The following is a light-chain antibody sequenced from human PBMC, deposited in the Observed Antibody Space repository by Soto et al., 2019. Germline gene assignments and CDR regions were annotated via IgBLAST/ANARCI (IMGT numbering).Light chain of an antibody. J-gene: IGKJ3*01. V-gene: IGKV1-27*01. CDR2: AAS. CDR1: QGIRNF. CDR3: QKYSSVPV. Sequence: DIQMTQSPTSLSASVGDRVTITCRASQGIRNFVAWYQQKPGKAPKLLIYAASTLQSGVPSRFSSSGSGTDFTLTINILQPEDVATYSCQKYSSVPVFGPGTKVEIK.